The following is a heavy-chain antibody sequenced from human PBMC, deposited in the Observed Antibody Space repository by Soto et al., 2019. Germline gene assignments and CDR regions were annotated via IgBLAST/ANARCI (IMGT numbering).Heavy chain of an antibody. CDR1: GFTFSSYA. V-gene: IGHV3-23*01. CDR3: YHDYGDY. D-gene: IGHD2-2*01. J-gene: IGHJ4*02. CDR2: ISGSGGST. Sequence: EVQMLESGGGLVQPGGSLRLSCAASGFTFSSYAMSWVRQAPGKGLEWASAISGSGGSTYYADSVKGRFTIARDNSKNTLYLQMNSLRADDTAVYYCYHDYGDYWGQGTLVTVSS.